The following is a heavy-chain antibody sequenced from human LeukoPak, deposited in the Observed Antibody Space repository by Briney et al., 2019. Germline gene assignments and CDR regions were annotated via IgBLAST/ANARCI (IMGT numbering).Heavy chain of an antibody. Sequence: PSETLSLTCTVSGGSISSGGYYWSWIRQHPGKGLEWIGYIYYSGSTYYNPSLKSRVTISVDTSKNQFSLKLSSVTAADTAVYYCARSRVLLWFGESIPEPALYWGQGTLVTVSS. J-gene: IGHJ4*02. CDR1: GGSISSGGYY. CDR2: IYYSGST. D-gene: IGHD3-10*01. CDR3: ARSRVLLWFGESIPEPALY. V-gene: IGHV4-31*03.